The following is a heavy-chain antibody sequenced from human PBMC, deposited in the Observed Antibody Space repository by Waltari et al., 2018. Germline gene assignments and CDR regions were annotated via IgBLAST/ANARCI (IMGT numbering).Heavy chain of an antibody. CDR1: GYSICSGYY. Sequence: QVQLQESGPGLVKPSETLSLTSPVSGYSICSGYYCGWIRQPPATGLEWNGSIYHSGSTYYNPSLKSRVTISVDTSKNQFSLKLSSVTAADTAVYYCARRPTSSYFDYWGQGTLVTVSS. D-gene: IGHD1-1*01. CDR3: ARRPTSSYFDY. J-gene: IGHJ4*02. CDR2: IYHSGST. V-gene: IGHV4-38-2*01.